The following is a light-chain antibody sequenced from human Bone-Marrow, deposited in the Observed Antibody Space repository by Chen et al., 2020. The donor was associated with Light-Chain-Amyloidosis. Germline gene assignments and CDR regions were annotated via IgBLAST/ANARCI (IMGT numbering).Light chain of an antibody. CDR3: CAYAGTYTWL. CDR1: SSDIGGYGY. Sequence: QSALTHPHSVSVSPGQSVTISCTGTSSDIGGYGYVNWYQQYPGTAPKLIIYDVNKRPSGVPDRFSASKSANAASLTISGLQADDEAEYHCCAYAGTYTWLFGGGTRLTVL. J-gene: IGLJ3*02. V-gene: IGLV2-11*01. CDR2: DVN.